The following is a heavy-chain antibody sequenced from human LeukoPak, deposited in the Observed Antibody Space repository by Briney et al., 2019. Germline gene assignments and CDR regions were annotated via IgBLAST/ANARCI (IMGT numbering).Heavy chain of an antibody. V-gene: IGHV3-21*01. D-gene: IGHD4-17*01. CDR2: ISSSSSYI. J-gene: IGHJ4*02. CDR3: ARDPTTVVIPAFFDY. Sequence: GGSLRLSCAASGFTFSSYSMNWVRQAPGKGLEWVSSISSSSSYIYYADSVKGRFTISRDNAKNSLYLQMNSLRAEDTAVYYCARDPTTVVIPAFFDYWGQGTLVTVSS. CDR1: GFTFSSYS.